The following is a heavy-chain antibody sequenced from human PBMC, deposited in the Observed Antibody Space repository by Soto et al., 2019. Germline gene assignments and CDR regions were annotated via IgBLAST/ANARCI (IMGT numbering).Heavy chain of an antibody. Sequence: ASVKVSCKASGYTFTGYYIHWVREAPGQGLEWMGWINPQTGGTSYAQKFQGRVTLSRDTSINTAYLELSRLRFDGAAVYFCARERYQVISDGMDVWGQGTTVTVSS. D-gene: IGHD2-2*01. CDR3: ARERYQVISDGMDV. V-gene: IGHV1-2*02. J-gene: IGHJ6*02. CDR2: INPQTGGT. CDR1: GYTFTGYY.